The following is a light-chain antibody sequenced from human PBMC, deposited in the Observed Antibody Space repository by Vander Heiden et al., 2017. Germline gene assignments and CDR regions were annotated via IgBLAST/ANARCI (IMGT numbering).Light chain of an antibody. J-gene: IGLJ2*01. V-gene: IGLV1-40*01. Sequence: SVLTQPPSASGARVQGGTITCTGSSSNIGAGFDIHWYRHLPGTAPKLLIYGNCKRPSGVPDRFSGSKSGSSASLAVTGVQAEDEADYYCQSYDNSLKSVVFGGGTKLTVL. CDR1: SSNIGAGFD. CDR2: GNC. CDR3: QSYDNSLKSVV.